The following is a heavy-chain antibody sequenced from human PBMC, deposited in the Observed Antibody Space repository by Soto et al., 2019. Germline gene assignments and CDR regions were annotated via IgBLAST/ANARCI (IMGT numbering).Heavy chain of an antibody. CDR1: GFTFSRYS. Sequence: PGGSLRLSCAASGFTFSRYSMNWVRQAPGKGLEWVSVIYSGGSTYYADSVKGRFTISRDNSKNTLYLQMNSLRAEDTAVYYCARGLSMTTPGAFDIWGQGTMVTVSS. J-gene: IGHJ3*02. CDR3: ARGLSMTTPGAFDI. CDR2: IYSGGST. V-gene: IGHV3-53*01. D-gene: IGHD3-22*01.